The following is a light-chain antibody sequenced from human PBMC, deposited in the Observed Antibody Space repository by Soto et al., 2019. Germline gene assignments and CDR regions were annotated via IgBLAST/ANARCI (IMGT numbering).Light chain of an antibody. Sequence: DIQMTQSPSTLSASVGDRVTITCRASQSIGEWLAWYQEKLGKAPKVLIYDASRLQTGVPSRFSGSVSGTEFNLTISSLQPDDLATYYCQQYYFSSWAFGQGTKVHFK. J-gene: IGKJ1*01. CDR1: QSIGEW. V-gene: IGKV1-5*01. CDR2: DAS. CDR3: QQYYFSSWA.